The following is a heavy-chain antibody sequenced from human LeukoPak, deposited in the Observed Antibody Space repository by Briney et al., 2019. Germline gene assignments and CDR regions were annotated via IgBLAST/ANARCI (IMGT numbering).Heavy chain of an antibody. Sequence: PSETLSLTCTVSGGSISSYYWSWIRQPAGKGLEWIGRIYTSGSTNYNPSLKSRVTMSVDTSKNQFSLKLSSVTAADTAVYYCAREPEYCSSTSCYTWHDYWGQGTLVTVSS. J-gene: IGHJ4*02. CDR1: GGSISSYY. CDR2: IYTSGST. D-gene: IGHD2-2*02. CDR3: AREPEYCSSTSCYTWHDY. V-gene: IGHV4-4*07.